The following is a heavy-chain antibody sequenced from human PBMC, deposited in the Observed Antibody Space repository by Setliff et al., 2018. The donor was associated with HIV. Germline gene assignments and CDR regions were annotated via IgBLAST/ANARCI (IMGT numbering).Heavy chain of an antibody. V-gene: IGHV4-39*01. CDR1: GAPTSRDNYF. J-gene: IGHJ4*02. CDR3: ARPSFGIGGGANFDS. D-gene: IGHD3-3*01. CDR2: SHSPGTV. Sequence: SETLSLTCSVTGAPTSRDNYFWGWIRQPPGKGLEWIANSHSPGTVYYNPSLRSRVTISVDTSQSRFSLELTSVTAADTAVYYCARPSFGIGGGANFDSWGQGTLVTVSS.